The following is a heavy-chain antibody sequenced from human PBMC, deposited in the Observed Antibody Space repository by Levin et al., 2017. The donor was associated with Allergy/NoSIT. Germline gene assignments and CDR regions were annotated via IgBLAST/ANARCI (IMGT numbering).Heavy chain of an antibody. V-gene: IGHV5-51*01. CDR3: ARRDSDGSNSFDY. CDR2: IFPSDSDT. CDR1: GYSFTSYW. D-gene: IGHD4-23*01. Sequence: GESLKISCQASGYSFTSYWFGWVRQRPGKGLEWMGLIFPSDSDTRVSPSFQGQIIMSVDKSISTAYLQWSSLKASDSAMYYCARRDSDGSNSFDYWGQGTPVTVSS. J-gene: IGHJ4*02.